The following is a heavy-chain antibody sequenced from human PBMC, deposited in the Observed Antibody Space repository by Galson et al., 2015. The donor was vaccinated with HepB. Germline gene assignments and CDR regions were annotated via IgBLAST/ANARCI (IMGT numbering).Heavy chain of an antibody. J-gene: IGHJ6*02. CDR2: ISYDGSNK. CDR1: GFTFSNYA. CDR3: ARGGSSSSRPGVYYGMDV. V-gene: IGHV3-30-3*01. Sequence: SLRLSCAASGFTFSNYAMHWVRQAPGKGLEWVAVISYDGSNKYYAYSLKGRFTISRDNSKNTLYLQMNSLRAEDTAPYYCARGGSSSSRPGVYYGMDVWGQGTTVTVSS. D-gene: IGHD6-6*01.